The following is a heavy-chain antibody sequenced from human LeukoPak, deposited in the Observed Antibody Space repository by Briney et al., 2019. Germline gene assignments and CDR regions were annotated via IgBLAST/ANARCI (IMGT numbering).Heavy chain of an antibody. D-gene: IGHD2-21*02. V-gene: IGHV3-21*01. CDR2: ISSSSSYI. J-gene: IGHJ4*02. Sequence: GGSLRLSCAASGFTFSSYSMNWVRQAPGKGLEWVSSISSSSSYIYYADSVKGRFTISRDSAKNSLYLQMNSLRAEDTAVYYCARFRTWGDKAFDYWGQGTLVTVSS. CDR1: GFTFSSYS. CDR3: ARFRTWGDKAFDY.